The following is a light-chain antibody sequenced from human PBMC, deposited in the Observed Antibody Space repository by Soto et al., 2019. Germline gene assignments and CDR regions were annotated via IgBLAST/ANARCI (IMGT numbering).Light chain of an antibody. CDR1: QSISSW. CDR3: QQYNSYSRT. Sequence: IHMTQSPSTVSALVGNTVPITCRASQSISSWLAWYQQKPGKAPKLLIYDASSLESGVPSRFSGSGSGTEFTLTISSLQPDDFATYYCQQYNSYSRTFGQGTKVDIK. J-gene: IGKJ1*01. V-gene: IGKV1-5*01. CDR2: DAS.